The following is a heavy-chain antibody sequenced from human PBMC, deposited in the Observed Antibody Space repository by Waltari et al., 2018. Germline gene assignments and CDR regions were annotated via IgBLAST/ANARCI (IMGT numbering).Heavy chain of an antibody. Sequence: EVQLVESGGGLVQPGGSLRLSCAASGFTVSSYELNWVRQAPGKGLEWVSYISSSGSTIYYADSVKGRFTISRDNAKNSLYLQMNSLRAEDTAVYYCARAGGYCSGGSCYPDAFDIWGQGTMVTVSS. CDR1: GFTVSSYE. CDR2: ISSSGSTI. V-gene: IGHV3-48*03. D-gene: IGHD2-15*01. CDR3: ARAGGYCSGGSCYPDAFDI. J-gene: IGHJ3*02.